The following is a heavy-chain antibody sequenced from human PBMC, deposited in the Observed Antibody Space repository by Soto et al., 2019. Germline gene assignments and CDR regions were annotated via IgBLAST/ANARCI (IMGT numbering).Heavy chain of an antibody. Sequence: GGSLRLSWAASGFTFSSYGMHWVRQAPGKGLEWVAVIWYDGSNKSYADSVKGRFTISRDNSKNTPYLQMHSLGAEDTAVYYCARISQIAVAGTRFGYFDLWGRGTLVTVSS. CDR2: IWYDGSNK. J-gene: IGHJ2*01. D-gene: IGHD6-19*01. CDR3: ARISQIAVAGTRFGYFDL. CDR1: GFTFSSYG. V-gene: IGHV3-33*01.